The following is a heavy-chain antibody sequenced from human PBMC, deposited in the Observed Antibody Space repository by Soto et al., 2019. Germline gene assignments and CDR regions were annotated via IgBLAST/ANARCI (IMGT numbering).Heavy chain of an antibody. J-gene: IGHJ3*02. Sequence: EVQLVESGGDLVQPGGSLRLSCAASGFTFSGHWMHWVRQVPGKGLVWVSRINTDGGSTSYADSVKGRFTISRDNAKNTLSLQMTGLRVDDTSVYYCAREAGYCSRTSCYRRAFDTWGQGTMVTVSS. CDR2: INTDGGST. V-gene: IGHV3-74*01. D-gene: IGHD2-2*01. CDR3: AREAGYCSRTSCYRRAFDT. CDR1: GFTFSGHW.